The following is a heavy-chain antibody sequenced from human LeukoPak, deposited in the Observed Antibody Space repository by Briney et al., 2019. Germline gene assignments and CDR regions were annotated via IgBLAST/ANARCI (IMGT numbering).Heavy chain of an antibody. D-gene: IGHD3-22*01. J-gene: IGHJ3*02. CDR3: ARGHYYYDSSGYLRDYDAFDI. CDR1: GFTLSSYA. Sequence: GGSLRLSCAASGFTLSSYAMSWVRQAPGKGLEWVSGISGSGGRTYYADSVKGRFTISRDNSKNTVYLQMNSLRAEDTAVYYCARGHYYYDSSGYLRDYDAFDIWGQGTMVTVSS. CDR2: ISGSGGRT. V-gene: IGHV3-23*01.